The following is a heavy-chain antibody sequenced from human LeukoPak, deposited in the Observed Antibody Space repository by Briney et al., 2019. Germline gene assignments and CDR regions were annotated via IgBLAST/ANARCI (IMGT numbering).Heavy chain of an antibody. CDR2: ISGSGGST. V-gene: IGHV3-23*01. J-gene: IGHJ4*02. CDR1: GFTFSAHA. D-gene: IGHD6-19*01. Sequence: PGGSLRLSCEVSGFTFSAHAMAWVRQAPGKGLEWVSAISGSGGSTYYADSVKGRFTISRDNSKNTLYLQMNSLRAEDTAVYYCAKGSPYSSGWYSDYWGQGTLVTVSS. CDR3: AKGSPYSSGWYSDY.